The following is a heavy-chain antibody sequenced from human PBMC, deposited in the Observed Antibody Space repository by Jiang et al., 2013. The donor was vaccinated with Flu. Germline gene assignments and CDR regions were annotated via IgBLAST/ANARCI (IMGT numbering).Heavy chain of an antibody. CDR2: ISAYYGTT. D-gene: IGHD3-16*01. CDR3: AREPLFGKIPLNWFDP. Sequence: GAEVKKPGASVKVSCQASGYTFTDYGISWVRQAPGQGLEWMGWISAYYGTTNYAQQFQGRVTMTRDTSTNTAYMELRSLRSDDTAVYYCAREPLFGKIPLNWFDPWGQGTLVTVSS. J-gene: IGHJ5*02. V-gene: IGHV1-18*01. CDR1: GYTFTDYG.